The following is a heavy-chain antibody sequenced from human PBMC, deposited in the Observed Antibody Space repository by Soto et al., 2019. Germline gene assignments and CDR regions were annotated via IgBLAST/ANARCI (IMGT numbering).Heavy chain of an antibody. Sequence: SETLSLTCTVSVGSISSGDYYWSWIRQPPGKGLEWIGYIYYSGSTYYNPSLKSRVTISVDTSKNQFSLKLSSVTAADTAVYYCARVGELENYYYYGMDVWGQGTTVTVSS. V-gene: IGHV4-30-4*01. CDR3: ARVGELENYYYYGMDV. CDR2: IYYSGST. CDR1: VGSISSGDYY. J-gene: IGHJ6*02. D-gene: IGHD1-1*01.